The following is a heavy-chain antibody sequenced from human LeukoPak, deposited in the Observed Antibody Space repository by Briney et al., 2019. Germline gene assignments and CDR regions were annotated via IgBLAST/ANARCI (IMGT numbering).Heavy chain of an antibody. J-gene: IGHJ4*02. D-gene: IGHD3-10*01. CDR1: GGSISSSSYY. V-gene: IGHV4-39*07. Sequence: SETLSLTCTVSGGSISSSSYYWGWIRQPPGKGLEWIGSIYYSGSTYYNPSLKSRVTISVDTSKNQFSLKLSSVTAADTAVYYCARDYYGSGSYNYWGQGTPVTVSS. CDR2: IYYSGST. CDR3: ARDYYGSGSYNY.